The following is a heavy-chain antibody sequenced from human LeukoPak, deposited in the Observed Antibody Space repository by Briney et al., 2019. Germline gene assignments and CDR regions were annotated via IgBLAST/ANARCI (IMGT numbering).Heavy chain of an antibody. D-gene: IGHD6-19*01. CDR3: AKGPTGYSSGWYGDYFDY. J-gene: IGHJ4*02. V-gene: IGHV3-43*01. CDR2: ISWDGGST. CDR1: GFTFDDYT. Sequence: GGSLRLSCAASGFTFDDYTMHWVRQAPGKGLEWVSLISWDGGSTYHADSVKGRFTISRDNSKNSLYLQMNSLRTEDTALYYCAKGPTGYSSGWYGDYFDYWGQGTLVTVSS.